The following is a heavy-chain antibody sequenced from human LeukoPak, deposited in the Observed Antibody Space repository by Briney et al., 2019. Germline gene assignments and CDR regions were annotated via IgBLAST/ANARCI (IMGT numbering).Heavy chain of an antibody. CDR2: ISYDGSNK. V-gene: IGHV3-30-3*01. CDR3: ARDGGSSGWYVSGWFDP. CDR1: GFTFSSYA. Sequence: GGSLRLSCAASGFTFSSYAMHWVRQAPGKGLEWVAVISYDGSNKYYADSVKGRFTISRDNSKNTLYLQMNSLRAEDTAVYYCARDGGSSGWYVSGWFDPWGQGTLVTVSS. D-gene: IGHD6-19*01. J-gene: IGHJ5*02.